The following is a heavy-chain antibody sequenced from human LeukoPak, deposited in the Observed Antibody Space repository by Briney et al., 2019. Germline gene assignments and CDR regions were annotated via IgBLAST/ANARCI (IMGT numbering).Heavy chain of an antibody. V-gene: IGHV4-61*02. D-gene: IGHD1-26*01. CDR3: RRGWGLPPFDF. CDR2: IYTSGTT. J-gene: IGHJ4*02. Sequence: SETLSLTCSVSGGSISSGSYYWNWIRQPAGKGLDWIGRIYTSGTTNYNPSLKSRVSISMDTSKNQFSLKLSSVTAADTAVYYCRRGWGLPPFDFWGQETLVTVSS. CDR1: GGSISSGSYY.